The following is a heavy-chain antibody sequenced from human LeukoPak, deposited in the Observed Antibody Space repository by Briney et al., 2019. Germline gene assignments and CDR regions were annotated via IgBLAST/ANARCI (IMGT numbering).Heavy chain of an antibody. J-gene: IGHJ5*02. CDR3: ARDKVLFS. CDR1: EFTFSGIW. Sequence: GGPLRLSFPASEFTFSGIWMSWSGRAPGRGLEWVANIKQDGSEKYYVDSVKGRFTISRDNAKNSLYLQMNSLRAEDTAVYYCARDKVLFSWGQGTLVTVSS. V-gene: IGHV3-7*01. CDR2: IKQDGSEK. D-gene: IGHD3-10*01.